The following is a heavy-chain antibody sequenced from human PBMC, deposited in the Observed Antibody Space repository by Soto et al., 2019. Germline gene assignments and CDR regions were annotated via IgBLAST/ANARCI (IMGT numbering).Heavy chain of an antibody. CDR2: IGIGSSTK. CDR3: AKEDLERNYFDY. Sequence: GGSLRLSCAASGFTFRNYGMNWVRQAPGKGLEWVSYIGIGSSTKYYADSVKGRFTISRDNAKRTLYLQMNSLRAEDTAVYYCAKEDLERNYFDYWGQGTLVTVSS. J-gene: IGHJ4*02. D-gene: IGHD1-1*01. V-gene: IGHV3-48*01. CDR1: GFTFRNYG.